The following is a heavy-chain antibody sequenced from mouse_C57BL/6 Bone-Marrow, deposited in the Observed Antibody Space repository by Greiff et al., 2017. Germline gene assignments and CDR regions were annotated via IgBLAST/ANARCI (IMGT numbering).Heavy chain of an antibody. D-gene: IGHD1-1*02. CDR2: FYPGSGSI. V-gene: IGHV1-62-2*01. CDR1: GYTFTEYT. Sequence: QVQLKESGAELVQPGASVKLSCKASGYTFTEYTIHLVKQRSGQGLEWLGWFYPGSGSIKYNEKFTDKATLTADNSSSTVYIELSRLTSEDSAVYFCARHDYYGGYYFDYWGQGTTLTVSS. J-gene: IGHJ2*01. CDR3: ARHDYYGGYYFDY.